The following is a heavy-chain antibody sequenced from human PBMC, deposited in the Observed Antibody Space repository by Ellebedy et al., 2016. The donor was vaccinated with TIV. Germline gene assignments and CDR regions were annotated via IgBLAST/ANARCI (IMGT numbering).Heavy chain of an antibody. J-gene: IGHJ4*02. D-gene: IGHD3-10*01. Sequence: SETLSLTXTVSGGSVSRYFWSWIRQPPGKGLEWIGEISQRGSTNYNPSLRSRVSLSIDPSKKQFSLKLRSVTAADTAVYYCARAGGADYWGQGTLVTVSS. CDR2: ISQRGST. CDR3: ARAGGADY. CDR1: GGSVSRYF. V-gene: IGHV4-34*01.